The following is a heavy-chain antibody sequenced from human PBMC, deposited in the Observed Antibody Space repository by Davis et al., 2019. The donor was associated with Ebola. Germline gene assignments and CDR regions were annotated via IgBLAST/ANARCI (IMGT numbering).Heavy chain of an antibody. V-gene: IGHV4-39*07. CDR3: AGTTVTANNYYYYGMDV. CDR2: IYYSGST. CDR1: GGSISSSSYY. D-gene: IGHD4-17*01. J-gene: IGHJ6*02. Sequence: MPSETLSLTCTVSGGSISSSSYYWGWIRQPPGKGLEWIGSIYYSGSTYYNPSLKRRITISVDTSKNQFSLKLSSVTAADTAFYYCAGTTVTANNYYYYGMDVWGQGTTVTVSS.